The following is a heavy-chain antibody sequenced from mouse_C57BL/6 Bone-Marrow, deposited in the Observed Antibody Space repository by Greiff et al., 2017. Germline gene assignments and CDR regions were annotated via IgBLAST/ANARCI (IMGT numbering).Heavy chain of an antibody. CDR2: IYPGSGST. J-gene: IGHJ2*01. V-gene: IGHV1-55*01. CDR3: SRNRGQLFDY. D-gene: IGHD6-1*01. CDR1: GYTFPSYW. Sequence: QVQLQQPGAELVKPGASVKMSCKASGYTFPSYWITWVKQRPGQGLEWIGDIYPGSGSTNYNEKFKSQATLTVDTSSRTAYMQLSSLTSEDSAVYYCSRNRGQLFDYWGQGTTLTVSS.